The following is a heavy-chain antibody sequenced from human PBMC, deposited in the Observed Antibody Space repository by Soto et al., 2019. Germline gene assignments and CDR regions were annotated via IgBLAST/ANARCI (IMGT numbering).Heavy chain of an antibody. CDR1: GFTFSSYW. CDR3: AGLDSGSYMEGYYFDY. D-gene: IGHD1-26*01. J-gene: IGHJ4*02. CDR2: IKQDGSEK. Sequence: GVSLRLSCAASGFTFSSYWMSWVRQAPGKGLEWVANIKQDGSEKYYVDSVKGRFTISRDNAKNSLYLQMNSLRAEDTAVYYCAGLDSGSYMEGYYFDYWGQGTLVTVSS. V-gene: IGHV3-7*05.